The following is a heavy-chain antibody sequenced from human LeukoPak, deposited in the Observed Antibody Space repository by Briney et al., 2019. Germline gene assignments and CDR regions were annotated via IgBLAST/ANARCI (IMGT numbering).Heavy chain of an antibody. CDR2: ISSSSSYI. V-gene: IGHV3-21*01. CDR1: GFTFSSYS. D-gene: IGHD3-10*01. Sequence: GGSLRLSCAASGFTFSSYSMNWVRQAPGKGLEWVSSISSSSSYIYYADSVKGRFTISRDNAKNSLYLQMNSLRAEDTAVYYCARDRERWFGELLHNYYYYYYGMDVWGQGTTVTVSS. CDR3: ARDRERWFGELLHNYYYYYYGMDV. J-gene: IGHJ6*02.